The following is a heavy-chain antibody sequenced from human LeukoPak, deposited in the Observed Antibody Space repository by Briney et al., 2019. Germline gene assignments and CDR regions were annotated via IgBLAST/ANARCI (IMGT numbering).Heavy chain of an antibody. CDR2: INSDGSST. CDR3: AREHAAAGTVFDY. V-gene: IGHV3-74*01. Sequence: GSLRLSCAASGLTSSSYWMHWVRQAPGKGLVWVSRINSDGSSTSYADSVRGRFIVSRDNGKNTLYLQMNSLRAEDTAVYYCAREHAAAGTVFDYWGQGTLVTVSS. CDR1: GLTSSSYW. J-gene: IGHJ4*02. D-gene: IGHD6-13*01.